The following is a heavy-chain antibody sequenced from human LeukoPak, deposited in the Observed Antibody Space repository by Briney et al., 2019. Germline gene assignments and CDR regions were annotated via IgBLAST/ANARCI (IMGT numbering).Heavy chain of an antibody. J-gene: IGHJ4*02. V-gene: IGHV3-74*01. D-gene: IGHD1-26*01. CDR2: ISENGRNT. Sequence: GGSLRLFCAASGFTFRSYWMHWVRQAPGKGLMWVSRISENGRNTNYADSVKGRFTVSRDNAKNTLYLQMNSLRAEDTAVYYCATSPGVGADWGQGTLVTVSS. CDR3: ATSPGVGAD. CDR1: GFTFRSYW.